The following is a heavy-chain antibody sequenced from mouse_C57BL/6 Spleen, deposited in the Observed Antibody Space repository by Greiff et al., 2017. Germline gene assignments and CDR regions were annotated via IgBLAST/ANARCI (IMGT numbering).Heavy chain of an antibody. CDR1: GYTFTDHT. CDR2: IYPRDGST. D-gene: IGHD1-1*01. CDR3: AVITTVVNYFDY. V-gene: IGHV1-78*01. Sequence: QVQLQQSDAELVKPGASVKISCKVSGYTFTDHTIHWMKQRPEQGLEWIGYIYPRDGSTKYDEEFKGKATLTADKSSSTAYMQLHSLTSEDSAVYFCAVITTVVNYFDYWGQGTTLTVSS. J-gene: IGHJ2*01.